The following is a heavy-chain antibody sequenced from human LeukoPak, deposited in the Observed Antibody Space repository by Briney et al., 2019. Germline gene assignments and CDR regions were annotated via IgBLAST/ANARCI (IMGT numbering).Heavy chain of an antibody. D-gene: IGHD4-23*01. V-gene: IGHV3-33*01. Sequence: GGSLRLSCAASGFTFSSYGMHWVRQAPGKGLEWVAVIWYDGSNKYYADSVKGRFTISRDNSKNTLYLQMNSLRAEDTAVDYCASDYGGNSGHLDAFDIWGQGTMVTVSS. J-gene: IGHJ3*02. CDR3: ASDYGGNSGHLDAFDI. CDR1: GFTFSSYG. CDR2: IWYDGSNK.